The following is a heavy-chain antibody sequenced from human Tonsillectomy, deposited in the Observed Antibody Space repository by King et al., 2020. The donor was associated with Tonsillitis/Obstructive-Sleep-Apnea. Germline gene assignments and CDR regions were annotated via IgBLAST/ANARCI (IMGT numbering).Heavy chain of an antibody. CDR3: ARLIVLMVYATFEY. J-gene: IGHJ4*02. D-gene: IGHD2-8*01. Sequence: VQLQQWGAGLLKPSETLSLTCAVYGDSFSCYYWSWIRQHPGKGLEWIGEINHSGSTNYNPSLKSRVTISVDTSKNQFSLKLSSVTAADAAVYYFARLIVLMVYATFEYWGQGTLVAVSS. V-gene: IGHV4-34*01. CDR2: INHSGST. CDR1: GDSFSCYY.